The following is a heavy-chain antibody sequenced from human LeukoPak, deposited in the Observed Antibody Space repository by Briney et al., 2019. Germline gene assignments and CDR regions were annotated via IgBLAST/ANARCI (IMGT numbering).Heavy chain of an antibody. V-gene: IGHV1-24*01. CDR1: GYTLTELS. J-gene: IGHJ4*02. D-gene: IGHD5-18*01. CDR3: ATVSWPAMVTLGGYYFDY. CDR2: FAPEDGET. Sequence: ASVKVSCKVSGYTLTELSMHWVRQASGKGLEWMGGFAPEDGETIYTQKFQGRVTMTEDTSTDTAYMELSSLRSEDTAVYYCATVSWPAMVTLGGYYFDYWGQGTLVTVSS.